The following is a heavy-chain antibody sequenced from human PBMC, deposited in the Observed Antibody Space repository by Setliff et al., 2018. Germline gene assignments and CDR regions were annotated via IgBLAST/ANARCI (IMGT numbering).Heavy chain of an antibody. J-gene: IGHJ6*02. Sequence: PSETLSLTCAVYGGSFSGYYWGWIRQPPGKGLEWIGEINHSGSTNYNPSLKSRVTISVDTSKNQFSLKLSSVTAADTAVYYCARERGLGYCSSTSCRYYYYGMDVWGQGTTVTVSS. D-gene: IGHD2-2*01. V-gene: IGHV4-34*01. CDR3: ARERGLGYCSSTSCRYYYYGMDV. CDR1: GGSFSGYY. CDR2: INHSGST.